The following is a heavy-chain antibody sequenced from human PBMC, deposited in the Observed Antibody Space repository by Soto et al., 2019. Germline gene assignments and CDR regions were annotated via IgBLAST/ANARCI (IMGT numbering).Heavy chain of an antibody. V-gene: IGHV4-59*01. Sequence: SETLSLTCTVSDGSISSYYWSWIRQPPGKGLEWIGYIYYSGSTNYNPSLKSRVTISVDTSKNQFSLKLSSVTAADTAVYYCARYSGLLDPWGQGTLVTVSS. CDR2: IYYSGST. CDR3: ARYSGLLDP. CDR1: DGSISSYY. J-gene: IGHJ5*02. D-gene: IGHD2-21*01.